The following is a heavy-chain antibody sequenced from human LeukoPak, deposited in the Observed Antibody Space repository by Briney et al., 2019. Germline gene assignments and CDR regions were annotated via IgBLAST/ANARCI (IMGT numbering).Heavy chain of an antibody. V-gene: IGHV5-51*01. J-gene: IGHJ4*02. CDR2: ISPGNSDT. CDR1: GYIFTNSW. CDR3: ATESYGSGRN. Sequence: GEFLKISRKGSGYIFTNSWIGWVRQMPGKGLEWIGIISPGNSDTRYSPSFQGQVTISADKSISTAYLQWSSLKASDTAMYYCATESYGSGRNWGQGTLVTVSS. D-gene: IGHD3-10*01.